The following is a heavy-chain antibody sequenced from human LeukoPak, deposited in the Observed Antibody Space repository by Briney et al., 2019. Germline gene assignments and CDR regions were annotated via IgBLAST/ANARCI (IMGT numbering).Heavy chain of an antibody. CDR2: IIPIFGTA. J-gene: IGHJ3*02. D-gene: IGHD2-2*01. CDR3: ASLIYCSSTSCHGAFDI. CDR1: GGTFSSYA. Sequence: ASVKVSCKASGGTFSSYAISWVRQAPGQGLEWMGGIIPIFGTANYAQKFQGRVTITTDESTSTAYMELSSLRSEDTAVYYCASLIYCSSTSCHGAFDIWGQGTMVTVSS. V-gene: IGHV1-69*05.